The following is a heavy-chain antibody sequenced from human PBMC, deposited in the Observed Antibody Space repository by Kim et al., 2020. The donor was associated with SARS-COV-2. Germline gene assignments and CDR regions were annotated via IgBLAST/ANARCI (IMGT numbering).Heavy chain of an antibody. D-gene: IGHD3-10*01. CDR3: ARDQRTMVRGVISSLFDY. CDR1: GFTFSSYG. J-gene: IGHJ4*02. V-gene: IGHV3-33*01. CDR2: IWYDGSNK. Sequence: GGSLRLSCAASGFTFSSYGMHWVRQAPGKGLEWVAVIWYDGSNKYYADSVKGRFTISRDNSTNTLYLQMNSLRAEDTAVYYCARDQRTMVRGVISSLFDYWGQGTLVTVSS.